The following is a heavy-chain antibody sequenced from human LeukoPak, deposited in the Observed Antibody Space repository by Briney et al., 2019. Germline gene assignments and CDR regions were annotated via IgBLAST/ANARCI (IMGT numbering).Heavy chain of an antibody. V-gene: IGHV4-34*01. Sequence: SETLSLTCAVYGGSFTSYYWSWLRQPPGEGLEWIGEINDSGGTTYNPSLKSRVTMSVDTSQNQFSLKLSSVTATDTAVYYCARGDGGSSTVPIYWFDSWGQGTLVTVSS. D-gene: IGHD4-17*01. CDR3: ARGDGGSSTVPIYWFDS. CDR2: INDSGGT. J-gene: IGHJ5*01. CDR1: GGSFTSYY.